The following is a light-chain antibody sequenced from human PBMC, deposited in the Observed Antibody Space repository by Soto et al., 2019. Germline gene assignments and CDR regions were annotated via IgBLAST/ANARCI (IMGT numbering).Light chain of an antibody. Sequence: QSVLTQPPSVSAAPGQRVTISCTGSSSNIGAGYEAHWYQQVPGTAPKLLIYENNNRPSGVPDRFSGSKSGTSASLAITGLQAEDEAEYYCQSYDSSLSADVFRTGTKVTVL. J-gene: IGLJ1*01. CDR2: ENN. CDR1: SSNIGAGYE. V-gene: IGLV1-40*01. CDR3: QSYDSSLSADV.